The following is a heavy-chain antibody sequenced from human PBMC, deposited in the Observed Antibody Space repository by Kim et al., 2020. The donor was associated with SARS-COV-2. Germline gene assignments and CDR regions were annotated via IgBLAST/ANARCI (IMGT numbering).Heavy chain of an antibody. CDR3: ARAALVRGSSISPLYYYYMEV. V-gene: IGHV1-46*01. CDR1: GYTFTSYY. Sequence: ASVKVSCKASGYTFTSYYMHWVRQAPGQGLEWMGIINPSGGSTSYAQKFQGRVTMTRDTSTSTVYMELSSLRSEDTAVYYCARAALVRGSSISPLYYYYMEVWRKGTTVTVPS. J-gene: IGHJ6*03. CDR2: INPSGGST. D-gene: IGHD2-2*01.